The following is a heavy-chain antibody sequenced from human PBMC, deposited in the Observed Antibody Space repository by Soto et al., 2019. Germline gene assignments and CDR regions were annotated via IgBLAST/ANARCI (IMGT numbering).Heavy chain of an antibody. CDR3: ARGPHSMVRGVLQLDP. D-gene: IGHD3-10*01. V-gene: IGHV4-31*03. CDR1: GGSISSGDYY. Sequence: PSETLSLTCTVSGGSISSGDYYWSWIRQLPGKGLEWTGYIYYSGRTFYNPSLKSRLTMSVDTSDNQFSLKLSSVTAADTAVYYCARGPHSMVRGVLQLDPWGQGTLVTVSS. J-gene: IGHJ5*02. CDR2: IYYSGRT.